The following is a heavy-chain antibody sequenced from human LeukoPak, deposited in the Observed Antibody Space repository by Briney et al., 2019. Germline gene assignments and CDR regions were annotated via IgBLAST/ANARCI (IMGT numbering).Heavy chain of an antibody. Sequence: GGSLRLSCAASGFIFSNYHMNWVRQAPGKGLEWVSYISRAGETVYYADSVKGRFTLSRDNAKNSLFLQMNSLRAEDTAVYYCARGLYTTIQGFDYWGQGALVTVSS. CDR3: ARGLYTTIQGFDY. V-gene: IGHV3-48*01. J-gene: IGHJ4*02. CDR2: ISRAGETV. D-gene: IGHD5-12*01. CDR1: GFIFSNYH.